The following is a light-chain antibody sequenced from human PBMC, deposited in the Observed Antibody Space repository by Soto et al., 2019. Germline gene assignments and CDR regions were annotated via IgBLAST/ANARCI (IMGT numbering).Light chain of an antibody. CDR3: QHFGGTTFT. J-gene: IGKJ5*01. Sequence: EIVLTQSPGTLSLSPGEGATLSCRASRSVSSSYIAWYQQRPGQTRSLLIYGASTRATGIPDRFSGSGSGTHFTLTISRLEPGDFAVYYCQHFGGTTFTFGQGTRLEIK. CDR1: RSVSSSY. V-gene: IGKV3-20*01. CDR2: GAS.